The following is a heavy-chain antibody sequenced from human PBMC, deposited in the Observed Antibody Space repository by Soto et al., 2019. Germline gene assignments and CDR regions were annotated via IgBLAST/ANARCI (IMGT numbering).Heavy chain of an antibody. D-gene: IGHD1-26*01. CDR2: ISGTVGNT. Sequence: LRLSCVASGFTFNKSAMSWVRQALGKGLQWVSSISGTVGNTYYAESVKGRFTISRDTSKNTVYLQMNSLRAEDTAIYYCAKGTMGAPFYYFDYWGQGTLVTVSS. V-gene: IGHV3-23*01. CDR3: AKGTMGAPFYYFDY. CDR1: GFTFNKSA. J-gene: IGHJ4*02.